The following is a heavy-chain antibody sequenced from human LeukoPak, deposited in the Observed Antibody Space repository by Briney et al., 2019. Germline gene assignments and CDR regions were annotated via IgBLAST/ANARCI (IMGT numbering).Heavy chain of an antibody. D-gene: IGHD3-16*02. CDR3: AKVSFDGGVIPYFDS. J-gene: IGHJ4*02. CDR2: MSSSGDST. CDR1: GFSFTKYA. V-gene: IGHV3-23*01. Sequence: PGGSLRLSCAASGFSFTKYAMNWVRRAPGKGLEWVSGMSSSGDSTDYADSVKGRFTISRYNSKNTLYLQMDSLRVEDTAVFYCAKVSFDGGVIPYFDSWGQGTVVTVSS.